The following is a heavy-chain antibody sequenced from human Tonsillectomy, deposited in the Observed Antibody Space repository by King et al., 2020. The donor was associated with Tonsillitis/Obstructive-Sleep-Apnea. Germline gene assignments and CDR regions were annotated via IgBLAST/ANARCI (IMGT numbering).Heavy chain of an antibody. V-gene: IGHV3-33*01. J-gene: IGHJ4*02. Sequence: VQLVESGGGVVQPGRSLRLSCAASGFTFSSYGMHWVRQAPGKGLEWVAVIWYDGSNKYYADSVKGRFTISRDNSKNTLYLQMNSLRAEDTAVYYCATPIAVAGSFDYWGQGTLVTVSS. CDR1: GFTFSSYG. D-gene: IGHD6-19*01. CDR3: ATPIAVAGSFDY. CDR2: IWYDGSNK.